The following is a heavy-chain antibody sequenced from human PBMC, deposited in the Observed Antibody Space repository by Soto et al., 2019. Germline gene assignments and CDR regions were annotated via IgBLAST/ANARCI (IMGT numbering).Heavy chain of an antibody. V-gene: IGHV3-11*06. CDR3: ASDSSRAVFDQNLSTNDAFDI. Sequence: GGSLRLSCAASGFTFSDYYMSWIRQAPGKGLEWVSYISSSSSYTNYADSVKGRFTISRDNAKNSLYLQMNSLRAEATAVYYCASDSSRAVFDQNLSTNDAFDIWGQGTMVTVSS. J-gene: IGHJ3*02. D-gene: IGHD3-10*02. CDR2: ISSSSSYT. CDR1: GFTFSDYY.